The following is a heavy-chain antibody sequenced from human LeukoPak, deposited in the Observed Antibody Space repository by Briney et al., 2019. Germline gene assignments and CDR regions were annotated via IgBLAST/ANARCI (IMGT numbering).Heavy chain of an antibody. CDR3: ARGADPLYYYDSSGYSEYFQH. Sequence: ASVKVSCKASVYTFTSYGISWVRQAPGQGLEWMGWTSAYNGNTNYAQKLQGRVTMTTDTSTSTAYMELRSLRPEDTAVYYCARGADPLYYYDSSGYSEYFQHWGQGTLVTVSS. D-gene: IGHD3-22*01. CDR1: VYTFTSYG. J-gene: IGHJ1*01. V-gene: IGHV1-18*01. CDR2: TSAYNGNT.